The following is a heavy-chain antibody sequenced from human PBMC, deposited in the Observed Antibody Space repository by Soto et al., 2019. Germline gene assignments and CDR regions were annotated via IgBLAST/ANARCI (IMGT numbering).Heavy chain of an antibody. J-gene: IGHJ4*02. Sequence: SETLSLTCTVSGGSISSYYWSWIRQPPGKGLEWIGYIYYSGSTNYSPSLKSRVTISVDTSKNQFSLKLSSVTAADTAVYYCARVLPSLWFGEGYFDYWGQGTLVTVSS. CDR2: IYYSGST. V-gene: IGHV4-59*01. D-gene: IGHD3-10*01. CDR3: ARVLPSLWFGEGYFDY. CDR1: GGSISSYY.